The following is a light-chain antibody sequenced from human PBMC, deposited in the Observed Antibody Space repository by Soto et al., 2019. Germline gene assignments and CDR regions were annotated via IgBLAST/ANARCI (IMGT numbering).Light chain of an antibody. V-gene: IGKV1-12*01. CDR3: QQANSFPFI. CDR1: QDISSW. CDR2: AAS. Sequence: DIQMTQSPSSVSASVGDRVTITCRASQDISSWLAWYQQKPGNAPKLLIYAASSLQSGVPSMFSGSGSGTDFTLTISSLQPEDVATYYCQQANSFPFIFGGGTKVEIK. J-gene: IGKJ4*01.